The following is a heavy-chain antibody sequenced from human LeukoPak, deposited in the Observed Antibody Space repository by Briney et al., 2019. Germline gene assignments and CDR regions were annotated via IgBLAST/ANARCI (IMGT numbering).Heavy chain of an antibody. D-gene: IGHD4-11*01. V-gene: IGHV3-21*01. CDR3: ARRMTTFLS. CDR2: ISSTSSYM. CDR1: GFDLSPYT. J-gene: IGHJ4*02. Sequence: GGSLRLSCSASGFDLSPYTMNWVRQAPGKGLEWVASISSTSSYMYYGDSVKGRFTISRDNTKNTLYLQLDSLRAEDTATYYCARRMTTFLSWGQGTLVIVSS.